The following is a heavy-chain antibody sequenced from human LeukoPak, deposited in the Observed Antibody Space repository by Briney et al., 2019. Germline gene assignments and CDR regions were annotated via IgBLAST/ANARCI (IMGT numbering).Heavy chain of an antibody. D-gene: IGHD3-22*01. J-gene: IGHJ4*02. CDR1: GFTVSSNF. Sequence: GGSLRLSCAASGFTVSSNFMSWVRQAPGKGLEWVSVIYSGGSTYYADSVKGRFTISRHNSKNTLYLQMNSLRAEDTAVYYCARIGLATSGYQSAYYFDYWGQGTLVTVSS. CDR3: ARIGLATSGYQSAYYFDY. V-gene: IGHV3-53*04. CDR2: IYSGGST.